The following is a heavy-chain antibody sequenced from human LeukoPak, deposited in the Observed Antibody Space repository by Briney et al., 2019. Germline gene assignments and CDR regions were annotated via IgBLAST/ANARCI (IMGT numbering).Heavy chain of an antibody. V-gene: IGHV3-23*01. CDR1: GFIFSNFA. CDR2: ISGSGSAF. D-gene: IGHD3-3*01. CDR3: AKDRKGDFWDDAFDI. J-gene: IGHJ3*02. Sequence: GGSLRLSCEVSGFIFSNFAMSWVRQAPGKGLEWVSSISGSGSAFHYRESVKGRFTISRDKSKNTLYLQMNSLRADDTAVYYCAKDRKGDFWDDAFDIWGQGTMVTVSA.